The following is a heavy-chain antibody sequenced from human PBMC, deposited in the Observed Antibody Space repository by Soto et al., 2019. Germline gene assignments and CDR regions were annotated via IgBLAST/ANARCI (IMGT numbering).Heavy chain of an antibody. CDR2: ISYDGSNK. CDR3: ARETEALDS. CDR1: GSTFSSYA. J-gene: IGHJ4*02. Sequence: QVQLVESGGGVVQPGRSLRLSCAASGSTFSSYAMHWVRQAPGKGLEWVAVISYDGSNKYYADSVKGRFTISRDNSKNTLSLQMNSLRAEDTAVYYCARETEALDSWGQGTLVTVSS. V-gene: IGHV3-30-3*01.